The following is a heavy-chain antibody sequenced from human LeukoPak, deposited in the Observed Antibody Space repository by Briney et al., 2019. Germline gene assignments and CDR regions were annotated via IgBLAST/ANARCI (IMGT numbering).Heavy chain of an antibody. CDR2: IYYSGST. CDR3: ASSYRGVNWFDP. D-gene: IGHD3-10*01. CDR1: GGSISSYY. Sequence: PSETLSLTCTVSGGSISSYYWSWIRQPPGKGLEWIGYIYYSGSTNYNPSLKSRVTISVDTSKNQFSLKLSSVTAAGTAVYYCASSYRGVNWFDPWGQGTLVTVSS. J-gene: IGHJ5*02. V-gene: IGHV4-59*01.